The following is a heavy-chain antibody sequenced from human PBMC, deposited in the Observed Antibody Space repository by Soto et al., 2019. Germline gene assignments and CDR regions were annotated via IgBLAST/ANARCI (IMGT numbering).Heavy chain of an antibody. CDR1: GGTFSSYT. D-gene: IGHD6-19*01. CDR2: IIPILGIA. Sequence: QVQLVQSGAEVKKPGSSVKVSCKASGGTFSSYTISWVRQAPGQGLEWMGRIIPILGIANYAQKFQGRVTITADKSTSTAYMELSSLRSEDTAVYYCPRDSSGWYYFDYWGQGTLVTVSS. CDR3: PRDSSGWYYFDY. J-gene: IGHJ4*02. V-gene: IGHV1-69*08.